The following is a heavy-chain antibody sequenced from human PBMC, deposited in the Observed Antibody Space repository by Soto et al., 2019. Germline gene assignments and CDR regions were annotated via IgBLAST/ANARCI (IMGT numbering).Heavy chain of an antibody. D-gene: IGHD2-2*01. V-gene: IGHV3-7*01. Sequence: PGGSLRLSCAASGFTFSSYWMSWVRQAPGKGLEWVANIKQDGSEKYYVDSVKGRFTISRDNAKNSLYLQMNSLRAEDTAVYYCARWGPGYCSSTSCYGGSGFDPWGQGTLVTVSS. CDR2: IKQDGSEK. CDR3: ARWGPGYCSSTSCYGGSGFDP. CDR1: GFTFSSYW. J-gene: IGHJ5*02.